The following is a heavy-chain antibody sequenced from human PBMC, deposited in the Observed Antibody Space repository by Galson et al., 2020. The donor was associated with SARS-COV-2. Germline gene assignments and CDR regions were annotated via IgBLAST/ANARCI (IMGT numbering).Heavy chain of an antibody. V-gene: IGHV3-48*03. CDR1: GFTFSSYE. CDR3: AREAGYCSSTSCYEGTMYYYYGMDV. Sequence: GGSLTLSCAASGFTFSSYEMNWVRQAPGKGLEWVSYISSSGSTIYYADSVKGRFTISRDNAKNSLYLQMNSLRAEDTAVYYCAREAGYCSSTSCYEGTMYYYYGMDVWGQGTTVTVSS. J-gene: IGHJ6*02. D-gene: IGHD2-2*01. CDR2: ISSSGSTI.